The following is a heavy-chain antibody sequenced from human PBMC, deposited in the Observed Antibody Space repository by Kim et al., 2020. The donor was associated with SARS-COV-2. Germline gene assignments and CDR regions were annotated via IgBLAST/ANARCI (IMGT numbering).Heavy chain of an antibody. CDR1: GFTFGDYA. CDR3: AKDIKKRFLEWLSIGPPYH. D-gene: IGHD3-3*01. J-gene: IGHJ5*02. V-gene: IGHV3-9*01. Sequence: GGSLRLSCAASGFTFGDYAMHWVRQAPGKGLEWVSGISWSSGSIGYVDSVKGRFTISRDNAKNSLYLQMNSLRAEDTALYYCAKDIKKRFLEWLSIGPPYHWGQGTLVTVSS. CDR2: ISWSSGSI.